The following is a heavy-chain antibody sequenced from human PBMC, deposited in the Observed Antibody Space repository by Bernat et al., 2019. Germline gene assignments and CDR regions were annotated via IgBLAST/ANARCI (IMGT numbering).Heavy chain of an antibody. CDR2: INHSGST. J-gene: IGHJ4*02. D-gene: IGHD1-26*01. V-gene: IGHV4-34*01. CDR3: ARGGYRGATKRAFDY. CDR1: GGSFSGYY. Sequence: QVQLQQWGAGLLKPSETLSLTCAVYGGSFSGYYWSWIRQPPGKGLEWIGEINHSGSTNCNPSLKSRVTISVDTSKNQFSLKLSSVTAADTAVYYCARGGYRGATKRAFDYWGQGTLVTVSS.